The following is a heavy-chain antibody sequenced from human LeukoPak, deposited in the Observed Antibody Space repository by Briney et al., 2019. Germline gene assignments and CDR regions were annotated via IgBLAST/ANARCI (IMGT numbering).Heavy chain of an antibody. Sequence: GGSLRLSCVASGFTFSSYGMHWVRQAPGKGLEWVAVIWYDGSDKYYADSVKGRFTISRDNSKITLYLQMNSLGAEDTAVYYCAREKNDGFDIWGQGTMVTVSS. CDR1: GFTFSSYG. CDR2: IWYDGSDK. V-gene: IGHV3-33*01. J-gene: IGHJ3*02. CDR3: AREKNDGFDI.